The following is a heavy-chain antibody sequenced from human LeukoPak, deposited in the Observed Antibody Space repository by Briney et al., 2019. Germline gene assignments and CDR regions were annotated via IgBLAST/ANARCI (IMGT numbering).Heavy chain of an antibody. V-gene: IGHV3-23*01. D-gene: IGHD3/OR15-3a*01. CDR2: ISGSGGST. Sequence: GGSLRLSCAASGFTFSSYAMSWVRQAPGKGLEWVSAISGSGGSTYYADSVKGRFTISRDNSKNTPYLQMNSLRAEDTAVYYCAKRKVFFSTTSAADYWGQGTLVTVSS. J-gene: IGHJ4*02. CDR3: AKRKVFFSTTSAADY. CDR1: GFTFSSYA.